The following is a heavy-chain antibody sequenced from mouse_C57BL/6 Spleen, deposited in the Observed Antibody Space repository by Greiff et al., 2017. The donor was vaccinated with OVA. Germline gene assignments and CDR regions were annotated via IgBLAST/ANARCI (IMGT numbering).Heavy chain of an antibody. J-gene: IGHJ3*01. CDR2: IRLKSDNYAT. V-gene: IGHV6-3*01. D-gene: IGHD2-13*01. Sequence: EVMLVESGGGLVQPGGSMKLSCVASGFTFSNYWMNWVRQSPEKGLEWVAQIRLKSDNYATHYAESVKGRFTISRDDSKSSVYLQMNNVRAEDTGIYYCTVFYYGVAYWGQGTLVTVSA. CDR1: GFTFSNYW. CDR3: TVFYYGVAY.